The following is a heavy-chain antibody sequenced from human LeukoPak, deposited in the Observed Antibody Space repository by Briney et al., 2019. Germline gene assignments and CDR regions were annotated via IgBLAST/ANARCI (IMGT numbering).Heavy chain of an antibody. V-gene: IGHV5-51*01. CDR2: IYPGDSDT. D-gene: IGHD2/OR15-2a*01. CDR3: ARRGPGTFYRDAFDI. J-gene: IGHJ3*02. CDR1: GYTFTNYW. Sequence: GVSLKISCKGSGYTFTNYWIGWVRQMPGKGLEWMGTIYPGDSDTRSSPSFQGQVTISVDKSIRTAYLQWSSLKASDTAMYYCARRGPGTFYRDAFDIWGQGTMVTVSS.